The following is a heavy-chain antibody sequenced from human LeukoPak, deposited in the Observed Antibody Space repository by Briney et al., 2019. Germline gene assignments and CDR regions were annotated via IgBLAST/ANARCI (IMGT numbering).Heavy chain of an antibody. Sequence: GGSLRLSCAASGFTVSSNYMSWVRQAPGKGLEWVSLIYSGGSTYYADSVKGRFTISRDNSKNTLYLQMNSLRAEDTAMYYCARGYCSSTSCYVGFAFDMCGQGTMVPVSS. CDR2: IYSGGST. V-gene: IGHV3-66*01. J-gene: IGHJ3*02. CDR3: ARGYCSSTSCYVGFAFDM. CDR1: GFTVSSNY. D-gene: IGHD2-2*01.